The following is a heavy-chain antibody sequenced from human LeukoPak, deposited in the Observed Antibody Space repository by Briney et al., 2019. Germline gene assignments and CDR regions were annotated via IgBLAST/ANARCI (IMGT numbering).Heavy chain of an antibody. D-gene: IGHD6-13*01. Sequence: SETLSLTCAVYGGSFSGYYWSWIRQPPGKGLEWIGEINHSGSTNYNPSLKSRVTISVDTSKNQFSLKLSSVTAADTAVYYCARSARYSSSWYLDYWGQGTLVTVSS. CDR2: INHSGST. J-gene: IGHJ4*02. CDR1: GGSFSGYY. V-gene: IGHV4-34*01. CDR3: ARSARYSSSWYLDY.